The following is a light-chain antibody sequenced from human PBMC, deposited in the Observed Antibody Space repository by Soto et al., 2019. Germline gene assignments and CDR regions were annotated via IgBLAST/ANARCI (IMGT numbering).Light chain of an antibody. CDR2: DAS. CDR1: QGVSRD. J-gene: IGKJ5*01. Sequence: AVQLTQSPSSLSASVGDRVTITCRASQGVSRDLAWYQQKPGQPPKLLIYDASNLESGVPSSFSGSGSGTDFTLTTTSLQPEDWATYYCQQFNSYPITFGQGTRLEIK. CDR3: QQFNSYPIT. V-gene: IGKV1-13*02.